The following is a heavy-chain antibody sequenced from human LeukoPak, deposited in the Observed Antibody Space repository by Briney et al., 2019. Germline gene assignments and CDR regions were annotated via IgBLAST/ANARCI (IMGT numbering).Heavy chain of an antibody. Sequence: GGSLRLSCAASGFTFSSYGMHWVRQAPGKGLEWVAFIRCDGSNKYYADSVKGRFTISRDNSKNTLYLQMNSLRAEDTAVYYCAKVGGVVYYFDYWGQGTLVTVSS. CDR1: GFTFSSYG. V-gene: IGHV3-30*02. CDR3: AKVGGVVYYFDY. J-gene: IGHJ4*02. D-gene: IGHD3-3*01. CDR2: IRCDGSNK.